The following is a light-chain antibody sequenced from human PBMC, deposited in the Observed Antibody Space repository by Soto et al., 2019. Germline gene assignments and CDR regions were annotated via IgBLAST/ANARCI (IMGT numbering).Light chain of an antibody. CDR3: SSYTTSRTRL. J-gene: IGLJ2*01. CDR2: EVN. Sequence: QSALTQPASVSGSPGQSITISCTGSSSDIGSYNYVSWYQQHPGKAPKLMIYEVNNRPSGISTRFSGSKSGNTASLTISGLQAEDEANYYCSSYTTSRTRLFGGGTKVTVL. V-gene: IGLV2-14*01. CDR1: SSDIGSYNY.